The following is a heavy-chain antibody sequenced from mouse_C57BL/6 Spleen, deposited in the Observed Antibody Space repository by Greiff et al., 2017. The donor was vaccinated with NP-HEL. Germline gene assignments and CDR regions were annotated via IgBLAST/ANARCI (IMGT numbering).Heavy chain of an antibody. CDR3: ARGEEPGVAY. CDR2: ISYDGSN. Sequence: EVQLVESGPGLVKPSQSLSLTCSVTGYSITSGYYWNWIRQFPGNKLEWMGYISYDGSNNYNPSLKNRISITRDTSKNQFFLKLNSVTTEDTATYYCARGEEPGVAYWGKGTLVTVSA. CDR1: GYSITSGYY. V-gene: IGHV3-6*01. D-gene: IGHD4-1*01. J-gene: IGHJ3*01.